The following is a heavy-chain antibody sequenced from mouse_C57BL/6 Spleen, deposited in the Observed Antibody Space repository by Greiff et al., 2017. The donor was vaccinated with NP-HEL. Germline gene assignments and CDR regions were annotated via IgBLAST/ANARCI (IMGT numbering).Heavy chain of an antibody. CDR1: GFTFSSSA. Sequence: EVQLVESGGGLVKPGGSLKLSCAASGFTFSSSAMSWVRQTPEQRLEWVATISDGGSYTYYPDNVKGRFTISKDNTKNNLYLQMSHLKSEDTAMYYCARASVTTVVAWDFDVWGTGTTVTVSS. D-gene: IGHD1-1*01. CDR3: ARASVTTVVAWDFDV. J-gene: IGHJ1*03. CDR2: ISDGGSYT. V-gene: IGHV5-4*01.